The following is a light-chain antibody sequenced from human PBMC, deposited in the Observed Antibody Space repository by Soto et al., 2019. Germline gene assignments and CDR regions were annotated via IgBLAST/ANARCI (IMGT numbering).Light chain of an antibody. CDR2: DVS. Sequence: QSALTQPASLSGAPGQSITISCTGTSTDIGSYNYVSWYQQHPGKAPKLMIFDVSYRSSGISDRFSGSKSGNTASLTISGLQREDEADYYCSSYGASSTLFGGGTKLTVL. J-gene: IGLJ2*01. CDR3: SSYGASSTL. V-gene: IGLV2-14*03. CDR1: STDIGSYNY.